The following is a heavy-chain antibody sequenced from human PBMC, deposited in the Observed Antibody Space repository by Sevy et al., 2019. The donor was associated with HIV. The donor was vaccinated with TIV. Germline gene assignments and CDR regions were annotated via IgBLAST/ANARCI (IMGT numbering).Heavy chain of an antibody. J-gene: IGHJ4*02. CDR2: IYYSGSG. Sequence: SETLSLTCTVSGGSISSSNYYWGWIRQPPGKGLEWIGTIYYSGSGYYNSSLKSRVTIFIDTSNNQFSLRLSSVTAADTAVYYCARRDYYGYSDSWGQGTLVTVSS. V-gene: IGHV4-39*01. CDR1: GGSISSSNYY. CDR3: ARRDYYGYSDS. D-gene: IGHD3-3*01.